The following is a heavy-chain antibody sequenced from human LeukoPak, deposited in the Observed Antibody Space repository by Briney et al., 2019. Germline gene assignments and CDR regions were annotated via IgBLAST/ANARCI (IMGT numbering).Heavy chain of an antibody. Sequence: GGSLRLSCSASGFTFSTYAMHWVRQAPGKGLEYVSAISSDGDSTYYANSVKGRFTISRDNSKNTLYLQMGSLRAEDMAVYYCARSEQQDFGDYEFDYWGQGTLVTVSS. CDR3: ARSEQQDFGDYEFDY. CDR1: GFTFSTYA. CDR2: ISSDGDST. D-gene: IGHD4-17*01. V-gene: IGHV3-64*01. J-gene: IGHJ4*02.